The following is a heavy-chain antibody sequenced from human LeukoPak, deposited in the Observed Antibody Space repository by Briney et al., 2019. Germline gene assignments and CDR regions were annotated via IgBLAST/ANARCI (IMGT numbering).Heavy chain of an antibody. CDR1: GFTFSSYA. CDR3: ARDFGRYFFDY. CDR2: ISSRATAI. D-gene: IGHD3-10*01. Sequence: PGGSLRLSCAASGFTFSSYAMNWVRQAPGKGLEWVSYISSRATAIYYADSVKGRFTISRDNAKNSLYLQMNSLRAEDTAVYYCARDFGRYFFDYWGQGTLVTVSS. J-gene: IGHJ4*02. V-gene: IGHV3-48*03.